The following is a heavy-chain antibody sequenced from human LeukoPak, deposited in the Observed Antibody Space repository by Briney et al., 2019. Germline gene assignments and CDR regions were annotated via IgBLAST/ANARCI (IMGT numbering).Heavy chain of an antibody. CDR1: GFTFSSDA. V-gene: IGHV3-23*01. Sequence: GWSLRLSCATSGFTFSSDAMSWVRHAPGKGLECGSASSGSGGGTYYADAVKGQFTISRDNSKNTLYLQMNSLRAEDTAVYYCAKVPISPYYYDSSGYYITEKTDYFDYWGQGTLVTVSS. CDR3: AKVPISPYYYDSSGYYITEKTDYFDY. J-gene: IGHJ4*02. CDR2: SSGSGGGT. D-gene: IGHD3-22*01.